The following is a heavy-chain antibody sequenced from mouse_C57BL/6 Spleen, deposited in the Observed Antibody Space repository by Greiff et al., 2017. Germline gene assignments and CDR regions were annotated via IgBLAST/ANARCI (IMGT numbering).Heavy chain of an antibody. CDR2: ISSGSSTI. Sequence: EVQVVESGGGLVKPGWSLKLSCAASGFTFSDYGMHWVRQAPEKGLEWVAYISSGSSTIYYADTVKGRFTISRDNAKNTLFLQMTSLRSEDTAMYYCAREGYYCGSSFFDDWGQGTSLTVSS. V-gene: IGHV5-17*01. CDR3: AREGYYCGSSFFDD. D-gene: IGHD1-1*01. J-gene: IGHJ2*02. CDR1: GFTFSDYG.